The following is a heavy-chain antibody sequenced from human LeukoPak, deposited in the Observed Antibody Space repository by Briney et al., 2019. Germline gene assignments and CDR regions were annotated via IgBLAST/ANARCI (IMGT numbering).Heavy chain of an antibody. J-gene: IGHJ6*03. Sequence: QPGGSLRLSCAASGFTFSSYAMSWVRQAPGKGLEWVSAISGSGGSTYYADSVKGRFTISRDNSKNTLYLQMNSLRAEDTAVYYCAKNALMFSSGWYYYYYMDVWGKGTTVTVSS. CDR3: AKNALMFSSGWYYYYYMDV. V-gene: IGHV3-23*01. CDR1: GFTFSSYA. CDR2: ISGSGGST. D-gene: IGHD6-19*01.